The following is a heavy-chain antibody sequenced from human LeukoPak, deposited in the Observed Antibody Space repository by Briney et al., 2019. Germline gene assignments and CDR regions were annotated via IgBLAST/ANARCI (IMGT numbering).Heavy chain of an antibody. V-gene: IGHV3-23*01. J-gene: IGHJ4*02. D-gene: IGHD3-10*01. Sequence: GGSLRLSCAASGFTFSSYGMSWVRQAPGKGLEWVSAISGSGGNTYYADSVKGRFTVSRDNSKNTLFLQINSLRAEDTAIYYCAKSGSGKVDYWGQGTLVTVSS. CDR1: GFTFSSYG. CDR2: ISGSGGNT. CDR3: AKSGSGKVDY.